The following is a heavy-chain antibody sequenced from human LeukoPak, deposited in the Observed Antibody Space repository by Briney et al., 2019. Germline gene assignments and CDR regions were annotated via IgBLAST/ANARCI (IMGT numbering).Heavy chain of an antibody. Sequence: ASVKVSCKASGYMFTGYYMHWVRQAPGQGLEWMGWIIPNSGGTNYAQKFQGRVTMTRDTSISTAYMDLNRLRSDDTAVYYCARVVAVTGTPVYYMDVWGKGTTVTVSS. D-gene: IGHD6-19*01. J-gene: IGHJ6*03. CDR2: IIPNSGGT. CDR3: ARVVAVTGTPVYYMDV. CDR1: GYMFTGYY. V-gene: IGHV1-2*02.